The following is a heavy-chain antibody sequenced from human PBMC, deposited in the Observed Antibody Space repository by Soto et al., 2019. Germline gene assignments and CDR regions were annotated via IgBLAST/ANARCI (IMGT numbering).Heavy chain of an antibody. D-gene: IGHD2-15*01. CDR3: ARRLAGYCSGGSCHNHYYMDV. J-gene: IGHJ6*03. Sequence: QVQLQESGPGLVKPSETLSLTCTVSGGSISSYYWSWIREPPGKGLEWIGNVYYSGSTSNSPSLKSLVTISVDTSKIQFSLKLSSVTAADTAVYYCARRLAGYCSGGSCHNHYYMDVWGKGTTVTVSS. CDR1: GGSISSYY. V-gene: IGHV4-59*01. CDR2: VYYSGST.